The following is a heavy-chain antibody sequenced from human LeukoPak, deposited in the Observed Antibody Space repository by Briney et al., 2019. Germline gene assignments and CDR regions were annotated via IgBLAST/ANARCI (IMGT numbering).Heavy chain of an antibody. CDR3: ARSGDNYYYYMDV. J-gene: IGHJ6*03. CDR1: GFTFSSYG. D-gene: IGHD6-25*01. V-gene: IGHV3-30*02. CDR2: IRYDGSNK. Sequence: PGGSLRLSCAASGFTFSSYGMHWVRQAPGKGLEWVAFIRYDGSNKYYADSVKGRFTISRDNSKNTLYLHVNSLRPEDTAVYYCARSGDNYYYYMDVWGKGTTVTVSS.